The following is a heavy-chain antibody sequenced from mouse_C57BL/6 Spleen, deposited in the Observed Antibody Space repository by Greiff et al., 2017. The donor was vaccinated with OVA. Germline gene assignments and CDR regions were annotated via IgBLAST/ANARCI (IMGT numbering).Heavy chain of an antibody. CDR3: ATDGRGAMDY. CDR1: GYAFSSSW. J-gene: IGHJ4*01. D-gene: IGHD2-3*01. Sequence: VQLQQSGPELVKPGASVKISCKASGYAFSSSWMNWVKQRPGKGLEWIGRIYPGDGDTNYNGKFKGKATLTADKSSSTAYMQLSSLTSEDSAVYFCATDGRGAMDYWGQGTSVTVSS. CDR2: IYPGDGDT. V-gene: IGHV1-82*01.